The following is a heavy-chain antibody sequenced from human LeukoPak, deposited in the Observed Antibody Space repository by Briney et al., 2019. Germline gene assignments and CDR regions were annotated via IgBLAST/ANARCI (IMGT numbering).Heavy chain of an antibody. J-gene: IGHJ3*02. CDR1: GFTVSSNY. CDR3: AREGNAGAFDI. Sequence: GGSLRLSCAASGFTVSSNYMSWIRQAPGKGLEWVSYISSSGSTIYYADSVKGRFTISRDNAKNSLYLQMNSLRAEDTAVYYCAREGNAGAFDIWGQGTMVTVSS. CDR2: ISSSGSTI. V-gene: IGHV3-11*04.